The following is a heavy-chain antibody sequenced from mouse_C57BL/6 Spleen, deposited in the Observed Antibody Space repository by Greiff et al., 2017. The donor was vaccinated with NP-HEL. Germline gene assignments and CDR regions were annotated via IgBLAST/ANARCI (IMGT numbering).Heavy chain of an antibody. J-gene: IGHJ3*01. CDR3: ARSAIFALLLRYQAWFAY. D-gene: IGHD1-1*01. CDR1: GYSFTDYN. CDR2: INPNYGTT. V-gene: IGHV1-39*01. Sequence: EVKLVESGPELVKPGASVKISCKASGYSFTDYNMNWVKQSNGKSLEWIGVINPNYGTTSYNQKFKGKATLTVDQSSSTAYMQLNSLTSEDSAVYYCARSAIFALLLRYQAWFAYWGQGTLVTVSA.